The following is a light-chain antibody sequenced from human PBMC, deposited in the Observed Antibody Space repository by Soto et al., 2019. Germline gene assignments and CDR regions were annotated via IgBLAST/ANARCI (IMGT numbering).Light chain of an antibody. J-gene: IGKJ3*01. CDR3: QQCGGSPLFS. CDR2: TTS. CDR1: QSVASSC. V-gene: IGKV3-20*01. Sequence: EIVLTQSPGTLSLSPGERATLSCTASQSVASSCLAWYQRKPGQAPRLLIHTTSIRATDIPDRFSGGGSGTDFTLTISRLEPEDSAVYYCQQCGGSPLFSFGPGTKVDIK.